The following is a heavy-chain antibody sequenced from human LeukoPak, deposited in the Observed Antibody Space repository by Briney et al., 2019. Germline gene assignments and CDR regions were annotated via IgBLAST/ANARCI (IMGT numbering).Heavy chain of an antibody. D-gene: IGHD6-19*01. V-gene: IGHV3-11*04. CDR2: ISSSGSTI. J-gene: IGHJ6*03. Sequence: GGSLRLSCAASGFTFSDYYMSWIRQAPGKGLEWVSYISSSGSTIYYADSVMGRFTISRDNAKNSLYLQMNSLRAEDTAVYYCARGSIAVARTLYYYMDVWGKGTAVTVSS. CDR3: ARGSIAVARTLYYYMDV. CDR1: GFTFSDYY.